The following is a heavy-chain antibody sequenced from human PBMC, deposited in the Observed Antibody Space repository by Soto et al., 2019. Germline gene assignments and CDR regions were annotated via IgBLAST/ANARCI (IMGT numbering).Heavy chain of an antibody. CDR2: IFSNDEK. J-gene: IGHJ6*02. V-gene: IGHV2-26*01. CDR3: ARMGVDYYGMDV. Sequence: DLEWLAHIFSNDEKSYSTSLKSRLTISKDTSKSQVVLTMTNMDPVDTATYYCARMGVDYYGMDVWGQGTTVTVSS. D-gene: IGHD3-10*01.